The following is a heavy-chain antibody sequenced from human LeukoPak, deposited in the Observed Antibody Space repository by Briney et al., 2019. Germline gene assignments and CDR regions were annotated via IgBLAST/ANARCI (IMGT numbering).Heavy chain of an antibody. CDR3: ARDLETVFGVATMRYFDY. D-gene: IGHD3-3*01. J-gene: IGHJ4*02. Sequence: GGSLRLSCAASGFTFSSYSMNWVRQAPGKGLEWVSSISSSSSYIYYADSVKGRFTTSRDNAKDSLYLQMNSLRAEDTAVYYCARDLETVFGVATMRYFDYWGQGTLVTVSS. V-gene: IGHV3-21*01. CDR2: ISSSSSYI. CDR1: GFTFSSYS.